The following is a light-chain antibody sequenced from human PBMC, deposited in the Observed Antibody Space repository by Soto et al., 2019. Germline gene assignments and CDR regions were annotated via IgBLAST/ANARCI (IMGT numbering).Light chain of an antibody. CDR2: GAS. J-gene: IGKJ3*01. CDR3: QQYGT. V-gene: IGKV3-20*01. Sequence: EIVLTQSPGTLSLSPGERATLSSRASQSVSSSYLAWYQQKPGQAPRLLIYGASSRATGIPDRFSGSGSGTDFTLTISRLEPEDFAVYYCQQYGTFGPGTKVDIK. CDR1: QSVSSSY.